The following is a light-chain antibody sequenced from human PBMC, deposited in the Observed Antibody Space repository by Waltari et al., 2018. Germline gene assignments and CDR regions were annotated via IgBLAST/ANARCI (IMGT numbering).Light chain of an antibody. J-gene: IGLJ3*02. CDR1: DSAFGAAAS. Sequence: QATLTQPASVSGSLGQSITISCTGTDSAFGAAASVSWYQQFPGEAPRLIIYEVSNRPSRISSRFYGSKSANTASLTISGLQPDDEADYFCCSHTGIDTWVFGGGTTLTVL. V-gene: IGLV2-14*01. CDR3: CSHTGIDTWV. CDR2: EVS.